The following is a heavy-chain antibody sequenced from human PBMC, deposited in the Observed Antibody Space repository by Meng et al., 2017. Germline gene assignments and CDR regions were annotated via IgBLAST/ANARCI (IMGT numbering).Heavy chain of an antibody. Sequence: QVRLVQSGAEVKKPGASVKVSCKASGYTLTGYYMHWVRQAPGQGLEWMGRINPNSGGTNYAQKFQGRVTMTRDTSISTAYMELSRLRSDDTAVYYCASELNTYGSGSYAYWGQGTLVTVSS. CDR1: GYTLTGYY. V-gene: IGHV1-2*06. CDR3: ASELNTYGSGSYAY. J-gene: IGHJ4*02. CDR2: INPNSGGT. D-gene: IGHD3-10*01.